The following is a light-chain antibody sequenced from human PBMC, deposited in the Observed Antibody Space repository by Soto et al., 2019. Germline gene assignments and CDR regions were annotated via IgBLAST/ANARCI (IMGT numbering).Light chain of an antibody. CDR3: CSYAGSTNFVV. Sequence: QSVLTQPASASGSPGQSITISCTGTNSDVGNYNLVSWYQQHPGKVPKVMIYEVTKRPSGVSNRFSGSKSGNTASLTISGLQAEDEADYYCCSYAGSTNFVVFGGGTKVTVL. J-gene: IGLJ2*01. CDR2: EVT. V-gene: IGLV2-23*02. CDR1: NSDVGNYNL.